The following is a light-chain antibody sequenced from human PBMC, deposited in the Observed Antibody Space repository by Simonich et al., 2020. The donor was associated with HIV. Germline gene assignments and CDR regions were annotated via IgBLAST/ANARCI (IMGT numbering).Light chain of an antibody. CDR1: SSDVGRYDL. J-gene: IGLJ3*02. Sequence: QSALTQPASVSGSPGQSITISCTGTSSDVGRYDLVSWYQHHPGKAPKLIISEVTKRPSGISNRFAGSKSGNTASLTISGLQAEDEADYYCCSYAGSSTWVFGGGTKLTVL. CDR3: CSYAGSSTWV. CDR2: EVT. V-gene: IGLV2-23*02.